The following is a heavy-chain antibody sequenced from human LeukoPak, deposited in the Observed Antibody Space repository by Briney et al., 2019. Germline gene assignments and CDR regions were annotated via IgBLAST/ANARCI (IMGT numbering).Heavy chain of an antibody. Sequence: SETLSLTCTVSGGSISSSSYYWGWIRQPPGKGLEWIGSIYYSGSTYYNPSLKSRVTISVDTSKNQFSLKLSSVTAADTAVYYCARVGGVTMIVVLIGDGFDIWGQGTMVTVSS. J-gene: IGHJ3*02. D-gene: IGHD3-22*01. CDR2: IYYSGST. CDR3: ARVGGVTMIVVLIGDGFDI. V-gene: IGHV4-39*07. CDR1: GGSISSSSYY.